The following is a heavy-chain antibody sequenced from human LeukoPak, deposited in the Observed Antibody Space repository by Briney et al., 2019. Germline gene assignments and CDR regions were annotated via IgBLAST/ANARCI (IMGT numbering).Heavy chain of an antibody. D-gene: IGHD3-10*01. CDR1: GFTFSSYG. V-gene: IGHV3-30*18. J-gene: IGHJ4*02. CDR3: AKDILLWFGEIPYFDY. CDR2: ISYDGSNK. Sequence: PGGSLRLSCAASGFTFSSYGMHGVRQAPGKGLEWGAVISYDGSNKYYADSVKGRFTISRDNSKNTLYLQMNSLRAEDTAVYYCAKDILLWFGEIPYFDYWGQGTLVTVSS.